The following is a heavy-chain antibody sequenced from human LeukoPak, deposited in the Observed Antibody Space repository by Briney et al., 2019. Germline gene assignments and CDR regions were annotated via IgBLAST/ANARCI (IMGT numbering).Heavy chain of an antibody. CDR3: ARDLSSVPTR. CDR1: GFTFSSHS. V-gene: IGHV3-48*02. CDR2: VSSSSRTI. D-gene: IGHD3-10*01. Sequence: GGSLRLFCAASGFTFSSHSMNWVRQAPGKGLEWVSYVSSSSRTIHYADSVKGRLTISRHNANNSLYLQMNSLRDEDTAVYYCARDLSSVPTRWGQGTLVTVSS. J-gene: IGHJ4*02.